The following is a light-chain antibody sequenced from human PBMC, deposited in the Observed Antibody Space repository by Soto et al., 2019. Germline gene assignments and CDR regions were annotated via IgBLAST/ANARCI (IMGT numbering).Light chain of an antibody. Sequence: EIVLTQSPGTLSLSPGERATLSCRASQSVPKDYLAWFQQKRGQSPRLLIYDASNRGTGIPDRFSGSGSGTDFTLTISRLEPEDFAVYYCQQYATSPQTFGQGTKLEIK. V-gene: IGKV3-20*01. CDR3: QQYATSPQT. CDR2: DAS. J-gene: IGKJ2*01. CDR1: QSVPKDY.